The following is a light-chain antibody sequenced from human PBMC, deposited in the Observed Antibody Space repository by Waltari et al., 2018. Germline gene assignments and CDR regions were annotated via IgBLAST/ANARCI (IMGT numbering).Light chain of an antibody. CDR1: QSVSSSY. V-gene: IGKV3-20*01. CDR3: QQYGGSPTYT. CDR2: GAS. Sequence: ESVLTQSPGTLSLSPGVRATLSCRASQSVSSSYLAWYQQRPGQAPRLLFFGASSRATGVPDRFSGSVSGTDFTLTISRLEPEDFAVYFCQQYGGSPTYTFGQGTKLEIK. J-gene: IGKJ2*01.